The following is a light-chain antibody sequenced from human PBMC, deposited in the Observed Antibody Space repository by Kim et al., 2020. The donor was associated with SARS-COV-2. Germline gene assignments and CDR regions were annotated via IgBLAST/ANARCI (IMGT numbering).Light chain of an antibody. CDR2: DAS. J-gene: IGKJ5*01. CDR1: QMVSSY. CDR3: QQRSNWPPIT. V-gene: IGKV3-11*01. Sequence: SPGERAALACRASQMVSSYLAWYQQKPGQAPRLLIYDASNRATGIPARFSGSGSGTDFTLTISSLEPEDFAVYYCQQRSNWPPITFGQGTRLEIK.